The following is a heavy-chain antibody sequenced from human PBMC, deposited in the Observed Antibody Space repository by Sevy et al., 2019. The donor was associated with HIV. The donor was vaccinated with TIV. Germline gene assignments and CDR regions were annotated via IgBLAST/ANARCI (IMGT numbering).Heavy chain of an antibody. CDR2: ISSNGGSR. J-gene: IGHJ3*02. Sequence: GGSLRLSCSASGFSFSGYAMHWVRQAPGKGLEYVSAISSNGGSRYYAESVKGRFTISRDNSKSALYLQMSSLRTEDRALYYWVKAMVHASEVRTFVIWGKGTMVTVSS. V-gene: IGHV3-64D*06. CDR1: GFSFSGYA. D-gene: IGHD2-8*01. CDR3: VKAMVHASEVRTFVI.